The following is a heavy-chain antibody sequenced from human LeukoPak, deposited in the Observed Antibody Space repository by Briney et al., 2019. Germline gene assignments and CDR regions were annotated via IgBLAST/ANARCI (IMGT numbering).Heavy chain of an antibody. D-gene: IGHD6-6*01. CDR3: ARATIATRFGVYNWFDP. J-gene: IGHJ5*02. CDR1: GYTFTTYA. V-gene: IGHV1-69*13. Sequence: SVKVSCKASGYTFTTYAISWVRQAPGQGLEWMGGIVPIFGTANYAQKFQGRVMISADESTSTAYMELSSLRSDDTAVYYCARATIATRFGVYNWFDPWGQGTLVTVSS. CDR2: IVPIFGTA.